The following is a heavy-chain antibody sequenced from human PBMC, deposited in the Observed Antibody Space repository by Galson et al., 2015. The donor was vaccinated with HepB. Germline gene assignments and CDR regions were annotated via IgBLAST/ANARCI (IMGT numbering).Heavy chain of an antibody. CDR3: ARLGDLSGYSSL. CDR2: IRSKASGHAT. J-gene: IGHJ4*02. Sequence: SLRLSCAASGFTSDNYGLSWFRQAPGKGLEWVGRIRSKASGHATAYDASLKGRFTTSRDDSKNTAYLHMNSLKTEDTAVYYCARLGDLSGYSSLWGQGTLVTVSS. D-gene: IGHD2-15*01. V-gene: IGHV3-73*01. CDR1: GFTSDNYG.